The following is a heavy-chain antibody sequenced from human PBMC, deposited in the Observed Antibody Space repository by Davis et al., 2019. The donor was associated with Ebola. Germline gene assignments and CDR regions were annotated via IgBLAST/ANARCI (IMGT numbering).Heavy chain of an antibody. CDR3: ARALGSMVTPDY. J-gene: IGHJ4*02. D-gene: IGHD4-23*01. V-gene: IGHV4-59*01. Sequence: MPSETLSLTCTVSGVSITSSYWTWIRQPPGKGLEWIGYIYYSGVTAYNPSLKSRVTISVDTSKNQFSLKLSSVTAADTAIYYCARALGSMVTPDYWGQGTLVTVSS. CDR2: IYYSGVT. CDR1: GVSITSSY.